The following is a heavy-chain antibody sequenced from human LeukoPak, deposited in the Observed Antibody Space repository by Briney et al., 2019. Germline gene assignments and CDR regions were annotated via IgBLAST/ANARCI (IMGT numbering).Heavy chain of an antibody. J-gene: IGHJ4*02. CDR1: GYTFDVYY. Sequence: ASVKVSCEASGYTFDVYYIHWVRRAPGQGLEWMGCINSNSGDTNHAQKFRGRVTMTRDTSITTAYMELSSLRFDDTAVYYCARDRTSTWYGGIDYWGQGTLVTVSS. CDR2: INSNSGDT. CDR3: ARDRTSTWYGGIDY. V-gene: IGHV1-2*02. D-gene: IGHD6-13*01.